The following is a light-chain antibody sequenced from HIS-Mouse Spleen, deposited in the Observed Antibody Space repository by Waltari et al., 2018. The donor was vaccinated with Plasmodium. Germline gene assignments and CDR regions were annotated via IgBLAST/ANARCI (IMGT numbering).Light chain of an antibody. CDR3: CSYAGSYTLV. CDR1: SSDFGGYNY. CDR2: DVS. V-gene: IGLV2-11*01. Sequence: QSALTQPRSVSGSPGQSVRISCTGTSSDFGGYNYVSWYQQHPGKAPKLMIYDVSKRPSGVPDRFSGSKSGNTASLTISGLQAEDEADYYCCSYAGSYTLVFGGGTKLTVL. J-gene: IGLJ2*01.